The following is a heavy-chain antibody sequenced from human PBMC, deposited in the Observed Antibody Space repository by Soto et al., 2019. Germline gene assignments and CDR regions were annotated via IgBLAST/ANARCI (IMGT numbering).Heavy chain of an antibody. D-gene: IGHD3-10*01. Sequence: QVQLQESGPGLVKPSQTLSLTCTVSGGSISSGDYYWSWIRQPPGKGLEWIGYIYYSGSTYYNPSLKSRFPISVDTSKHQFSLKLSSVTAADTAVYYCARAQGSGFLVSWGQGTLVTVSS. CDR1: GGSISSGDYY. CDR3: ARAQGSGFLVS. CDR2: IYYSGST. J-gene: IGHJ4*02. V-gene: IGHV4-30-4*01.